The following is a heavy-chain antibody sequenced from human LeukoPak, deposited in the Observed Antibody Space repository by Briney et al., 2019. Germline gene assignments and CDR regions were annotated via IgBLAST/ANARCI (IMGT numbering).Heavy chain of an antibody. J-gene: IGHJ6*03. V-gene: IGHV4-59*11. Sequence: PSETLSLTCTVSGGSISSHYWSWVRQPPGKGLEWIGHIYYGGSTNYNPSLKSRVTISVDTSKNQFSLKLSSVTAADTAVYYCARGSSSWYFYYYYYYMDVWGKGTTVTVSS. D-gene: IGHD6-13*01. CDR2: IYYGGST. CDR3: ARGSSSWYFYYYYYYMDV. CDR1: GGSISSHY.